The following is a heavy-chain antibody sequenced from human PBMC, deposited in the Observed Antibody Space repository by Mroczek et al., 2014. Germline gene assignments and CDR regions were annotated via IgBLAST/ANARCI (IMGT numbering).Heavy chain of an antibody. CDR3: ARGRQVIMWSYGMDV. CDR1: VGPFSGYV. J-gene: IGHJ6*02. D-gene: IGHD3-3*01. V-gene: IGHV4-34*01. CDR2: VNHSGRH. Sequence: QVQLVESGADXCSFETLSSPALSMVGPFSGYVLELDPPAPREGAWSGLGKVNHSGRHQLQPVPSKSRVTISVDTSKNQFSLKLSSVTAADTAVYYCARGRQVIMWSYGMDVWGQGTTVTVSS.